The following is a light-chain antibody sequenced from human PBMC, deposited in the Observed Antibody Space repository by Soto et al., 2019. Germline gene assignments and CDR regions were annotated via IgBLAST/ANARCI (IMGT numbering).Light chain of an antibody. CDR2: GAS. CDR3: QQYHWAPDT. V-gene: IGKV3-20*01. Sequence: EIVLTQSPGPLSLSPGERATLSCRASQIVGGDTLAWFHQRPGQAPRLVIYGASNRAAGIPDRFSGSGSGTDFTLTVSRLEPEDFAMYYCQQYHWAPDTFGQGTRLEMK. J-gene: IGKJ5*01. CDR1: QIVGGDT.